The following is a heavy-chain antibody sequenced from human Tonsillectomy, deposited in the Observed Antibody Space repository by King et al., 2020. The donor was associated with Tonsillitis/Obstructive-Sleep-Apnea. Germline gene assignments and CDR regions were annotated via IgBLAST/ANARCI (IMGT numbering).Heavy chain of an antibody. CDR3: AREIWGNWNLPSEVRGMDV. V-gene: IGHV3-74*01. Sequence: VQLVESGGGLVQPGGSLRLSCAASGFTFSSYWMHWVRQAPGKGLVWISRINSDESSTSYADSVKGRFTISRDNAKNTAYLQMNSLRAEDTAVYYCAREIWGNWNLPSEVRGMDVWGQGTTVTVSS. J-gene: IGHJ6*02. D-gene: IGHD1-1*01. CDR1: GFTFSSYW. CDR2: INSDESST.